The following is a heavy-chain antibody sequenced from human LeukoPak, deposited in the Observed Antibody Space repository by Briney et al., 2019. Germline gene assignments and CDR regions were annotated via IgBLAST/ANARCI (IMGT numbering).Heavy chain of an antibody. D-gene: IGHD1-26*01. CDR1: GFTFSRYW. Sequence: GESLRLSCAASGFTFSRYWIHWVRQAPGKGLEWVSRLNPDGSTTSYADSVKGRFTISRDNAQNTVYLQMNSLRAEDTAVYYCARDGRELLHAFDIWGQGTMVTVSS. V-gene: IGHV3-74*01. J-gene: IGHJ3*02. CDR2: LNPDGSTT. CDR3: ARDGRELLHAFDI.